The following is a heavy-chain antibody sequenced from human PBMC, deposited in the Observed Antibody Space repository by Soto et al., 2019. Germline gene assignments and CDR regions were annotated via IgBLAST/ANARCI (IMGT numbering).Heavy chain of an antibody. CDR1: GFTFSSYG. Sequence: PGGSLRLSCAASGFTFSSYGMHWVRQAPGKGLEWVAVISYDGSNKYYADSVKGRFTISRDNSKNTLYLQMNSLRAEDTAVYYCASGGSSLNFDSWGQGTLVTVS. J-gene: IGHJ4*02. D-gene: IGHD6-6*01. CDR2: ISYDGSNK. V-gene: IGHV3-30*03. CDR3: ASGGSSLNFDS.